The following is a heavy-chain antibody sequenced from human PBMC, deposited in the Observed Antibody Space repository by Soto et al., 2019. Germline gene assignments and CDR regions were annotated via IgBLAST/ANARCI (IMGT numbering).Heavy chain of an antibody. CDR2: INPNSVGT. Sequence: ASVKVSCKASGYTFTGHYMHWVRQAPGRGLEWMGWINPNSVGTNYAQKFQGRVTMTRDTSISTAYMELSRLRSDDTAVYYCAREPMVRAAHGFDIWGQGTMVTV. D-gene: IGHD3-10*01. CDR1: GYTFTGHY. V-gene: IGHV1-2*02. J-gene: IGHJ3*02. CDR3: AREPMVRAAHGFDI.